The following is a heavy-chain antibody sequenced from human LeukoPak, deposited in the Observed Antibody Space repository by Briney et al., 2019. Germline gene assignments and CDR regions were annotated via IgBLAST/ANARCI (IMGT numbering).Heavy chain of an antibody. D-gene: IGHD3-10*01. V-gene: IGHV1-2*02. CDR3: AREVRGEVLWYYYYMDV. CDR1: GYTFTGYY. CDR2: INPNSGGT. Sequence: GASVKVSCKASGYTFTGYYMHWVRQAPGQGLEWMGWINPNSGGTNYAQKFQGRVTMTRDTSISTAYMELSRLRSDDTAVYYCAREVRGEVLWYYYYMDVWGKGTTVTVSS. J-gene: IGHJ6*03.